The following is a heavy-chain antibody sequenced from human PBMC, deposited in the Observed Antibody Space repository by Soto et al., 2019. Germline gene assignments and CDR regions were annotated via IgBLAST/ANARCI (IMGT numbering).Heavy chain of an antibody. CDR1: GFNFSSYS. CDR3: ARDSGYSYGPFDY. D-gene: IGHD5-18*01. J-gene: IGHJ4*02. Sequence: GGSLRLSCAACGFNFSSYSINWVRPAPGKGLEWVSYISSSSSTIYYADSVKGRFTISRDNAKNSLYLQMNSLRDEDTAVYYCARDSGYSYGPFDYWGQGTLVTVSS. V-gene: IGHV3-48*02. CDR2: ISSSSSTI.